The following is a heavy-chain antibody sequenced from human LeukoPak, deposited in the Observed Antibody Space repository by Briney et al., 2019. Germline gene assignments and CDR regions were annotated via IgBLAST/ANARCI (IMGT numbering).Heavy chain of an antibody. CDR1: GFTFSRYS. CDR2: ISSSGSTI. CDR3: ARGSFHDSTSF. V-gene: IGHV3-48*01. Sequence: GGSLRLYCVASGFTFSRYSMLWVCQVPGKGLQWLSYISSSGSTIYYADSVKGRFTISRDNAKNSLFLQMSSLRVDDTAVYYCARGSFHDSTSFWGQGTLVTVSS. J-gene: IGHJ4*02. D-gene: IGHD2/OR15-2a*01.